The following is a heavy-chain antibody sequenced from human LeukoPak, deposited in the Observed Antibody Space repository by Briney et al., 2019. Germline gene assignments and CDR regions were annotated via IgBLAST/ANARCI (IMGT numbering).Heavy chain of an antibody. Sequence: ASVKVSCKASGYTFTSYGISWVRQAPGQGLEWMGWISPYNGNTNYAEKVQGRVTMTADTSTSTVYMDLRSLRSDDTAVYYCARSVRSWYTSDSFDIWGQGTMVTVSS. CDR2: ISPYNGNT. CDR1: GYTFTSYG. D-gene: IGHD2-2*02. CDR3: ARSVRSWYTSDSFDI. J-gene: IGHJ3*02. V-gene: IGHV1-18*01.